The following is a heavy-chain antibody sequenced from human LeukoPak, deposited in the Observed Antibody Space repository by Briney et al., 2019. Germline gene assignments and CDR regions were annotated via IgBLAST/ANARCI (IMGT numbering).Heavy chain of an antibody. Sequence: SETLSLTCTVSGGSISSSSYYWGWIRQPPGKGLEWIGSIYYSGSTYYNPSLKSRVTISVDTSKNQFSLKLSSVTAADTAVYYCARHTTLGIRLFDYWGQGTLVTVSS. D-gene: IGHD7-27*01. J-gene: IGHJ4*02. CDR1: GGSISSSSYY. CDR2: IYYSGST. CDR3: ARHTTLGIRLFDY. V-gene: IGHV4-39*01.